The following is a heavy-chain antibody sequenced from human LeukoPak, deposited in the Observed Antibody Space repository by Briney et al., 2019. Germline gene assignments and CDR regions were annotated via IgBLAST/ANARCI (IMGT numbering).Heavy chain of an antibody. CDR3: ARDYYDSSGYITGMDV. Sequence: ASVKVSCKASGYTFTSYYMHWVRQAPGQGLEWMGIINPSGGSTSYAQKFQGRVTMTRDTSTSTVYMELSSLRSEDTAVYYCARDYYDSSGYITGMDVWGQGTTVTVS. V-gene: IGHV1-46*01. D-gene: IGHD3-22*01. CDR1: GYTFTSYY. CDR2: INPSGGST. J-gene: IGHJ6*02.